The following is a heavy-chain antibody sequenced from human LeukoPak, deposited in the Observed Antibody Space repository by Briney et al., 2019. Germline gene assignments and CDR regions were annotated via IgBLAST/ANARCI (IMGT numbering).Heavy chain of an antibody. CDR2: ISYDGSNK. J-gene: IGHJ4*02. Sequence: GGSLRLSCAASRFTFSSYAMSWVRQAPGKGLEWVAVISYDGSNKYYADSVKGRFTISRDNSKNTLYLQMNSLRAEDTAVYYCAKDRGYDSSGYYYGGPFDYWGQGTLVTVSS. CDR3: AKDRGYDSSGYYYGGPFDY. D-gene: IGHD3-22*01. CDR1: RFTFSSYA. V-gene: IGHV3-30*18.